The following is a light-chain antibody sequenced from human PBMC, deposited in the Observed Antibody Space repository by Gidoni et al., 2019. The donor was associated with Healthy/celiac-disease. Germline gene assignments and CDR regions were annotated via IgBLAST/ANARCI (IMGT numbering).Light chain of an antibody. CDR1: QSISSW. Sequence: SQSISSWLAWYQQKPGKAPKLLIYKASSLESGAPSRFSGSGSGTEFTLTISSLQPDDFATYYCQQYNSYPWTFGQGTKVEIK. CDR2: KAS. CDR3: QQYNSYPWT. J-gene: IGKJ1*01. V-gene: IGKV1-5*03.